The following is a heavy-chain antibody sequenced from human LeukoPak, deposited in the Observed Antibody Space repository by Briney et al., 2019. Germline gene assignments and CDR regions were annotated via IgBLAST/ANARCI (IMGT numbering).Heavy chain of an antibody. CDR3: ASCPVRGVFSSGSAFDI. V-gene: IGHV4-61*01. D-gene: IGHD3-10*01. CDR1: GGSISSGNYY. Sequence: SETLSLTCTVSGGSISSGNYYWSWIRQPPGKGLEWIGNIYYSGTTNYNPSLKSRVTISVDTSKNQFSLKLSSVTAADTAVYYCASCPVRGVFSSGSAFDIWGQGTMVTVSS. J-gene: IGHJ3*02. CDR2: IYYSGTT.